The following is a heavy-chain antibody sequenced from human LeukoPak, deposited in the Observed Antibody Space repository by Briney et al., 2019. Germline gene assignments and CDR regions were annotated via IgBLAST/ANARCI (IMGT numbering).Heavy chain of an antibody. CDR1: GGSFSGYY. D-gene: IGHD3-3*01. Sequence: PSETLPLTCAVYGGSFSGYYWSWIRQPPGKGLEWIGETNHSGSTNYNPSLKSRVTISVDTSKNQFSLKLSSVTAADTAVYYCARGRRRFLEWTGGNWFDPWGQGTLVTVSS. J-gene: IGHJ5*02. V-gene: IGHV4-34*01. CDR2: TNHSGST. CDR3: ARGRRRFLEWTGGNWFDP.